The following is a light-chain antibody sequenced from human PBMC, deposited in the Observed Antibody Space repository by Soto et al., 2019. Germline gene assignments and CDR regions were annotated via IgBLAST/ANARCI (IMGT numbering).Light chain of an antibody. CDR3: QQSSNWHSIT. Sequence: EIVLTQSPATLSLSPGERATLSCRASQSVRSCLVWYQQKPGQATRLLMYDASNRATGIPARFSGSGSGTDLTLTISSLDPEDFAVYYGQQSSNWHSITFGQGTRLEIK. CDR1: QSVRSC. CDR2: DAS. V-gene: IGKV3D-11*02. J-gene: IGKJ5*01.